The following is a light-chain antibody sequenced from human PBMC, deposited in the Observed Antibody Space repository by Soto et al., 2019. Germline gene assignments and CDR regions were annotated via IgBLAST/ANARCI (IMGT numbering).Light chain of an antibody. Sequence: EIVMTQSPGTLSVSPGERSTLSFRASQTVNSNLAWYQQKPGQAPRLLIFHASTRATGVPARFSGSGSGSDFTLTISFLQSEDFAVYYCQQYNNWPPITFGGGTKVDIK. V-gene: IGKV3-15*01. CDR1: QTVNSN. J-gene: IGKJ4*01. CDR2: HAS. CDR3: QQYNNWPPIT.